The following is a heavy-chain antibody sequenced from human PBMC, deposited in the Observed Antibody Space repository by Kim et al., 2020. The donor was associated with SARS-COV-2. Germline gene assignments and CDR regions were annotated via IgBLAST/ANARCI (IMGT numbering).Heavy chain of an antibody. CDR1: GFTFSSYA. V-gene: IGHV3-23*01. D-gene: IGHD3-10*01. CDR3: AKGGLWFGELFHRGGLLSDY. J-gene: IGHJ4*02. CDR2: ISGSGGST. Sequence: GGSLRLSCAASGFTFSSYAMSWVRQAPGKGLEWVSAISGSGGSTYYADSVKGRFTISRDNSKNTLYLQMNSLRAEDTAVYYCAKGGLWFGELFHRGGLLSDYWGQGTLVTVSS.